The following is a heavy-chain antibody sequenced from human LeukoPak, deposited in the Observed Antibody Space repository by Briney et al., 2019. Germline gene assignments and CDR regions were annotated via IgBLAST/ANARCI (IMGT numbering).Heavy chain of an antibody. CDR3: ARSGEDYYDSSGTFDP. J-gene: IGHJ5*02. V-gene: IGHV4-59*01. Sequence: NSSETLSLTCTVSGGSISSYYWSWIRQPPWKGLEWIGYIYYSGNTNYNPSLKSRVTISVDTSKNQFSLKLSSVTAADTAVYYCARSGEDYYDSSGTFDPWGQGTLVTVSS. D-gene: IGHD3-22*01. CDR2: IYYSGNT. CDR1: GGSISSYY.